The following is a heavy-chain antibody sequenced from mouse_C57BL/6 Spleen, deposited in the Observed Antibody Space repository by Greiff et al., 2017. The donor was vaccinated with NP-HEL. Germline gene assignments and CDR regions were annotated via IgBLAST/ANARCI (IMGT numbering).Heavy chain of an antibody. J-gene: IGHJ3*01. CDR1: GYTFTDYY. V-gene: IGHV1-76*01. Sequence: QVQLQQSGAELVRPGASVKLSCKASGYTFTDYYINWVKQRPGQGLEWIARIYPGSGNTYYNEKFKGKATLTAEKSSSTAYMQLSSLTSEDSAVYCCARRNYSNYAFAYWGQGTLVTVSA. D-gene: IGHD2-5*01. CDR3: ARRNYSNYAFAY. CDR2: IYPGSGNT.